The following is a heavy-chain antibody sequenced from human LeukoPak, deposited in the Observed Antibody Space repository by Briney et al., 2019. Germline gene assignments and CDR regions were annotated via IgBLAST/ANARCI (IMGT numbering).Heavy chain of an antibody. Sequence: PGRSLRLSCAASGFTFSSYGMHWVRQAPGKGLEWVSSISSSSSYIYYADSVKGRFTISRDNAKNSLYLQMNSLRAEDTAVYYCARDSGLYYYGSGSYAGPPIPFDYWGQGTLVTVSS. CDR3: ARDSGLYYYGSGSYAGPPIPFDY. D-gene: IGHD3-10*01. CDR1: GFTFSSYG. V-gene: IGHV3-21*01. J-gene: IGHJ4*02. CDR2: ISSSSSYI.